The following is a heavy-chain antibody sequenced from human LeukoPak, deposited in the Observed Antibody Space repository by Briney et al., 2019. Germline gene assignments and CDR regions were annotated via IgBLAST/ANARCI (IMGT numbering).Heavy chain of an antibody. CDR2: ISWNSGSI. CDR3: ARGHYYDSSGYYYDSGDDTFDI. J-gene: IGHJ3*02. Sequence: GRSLRLSCAASGFTFDDYAMHWVRQAPGKGLEWVSGISWNSGSIGYADSVKGRFTISRDNAKNSLYLQMNSLRAEDTALYHCARGHYYDSSGYYYDSGDDTFDIWGQGTMVTVSS. D-gene: IGHD3-22*01. V-gene: IGHV3-9*01. CDR1: GFTFDDYA.